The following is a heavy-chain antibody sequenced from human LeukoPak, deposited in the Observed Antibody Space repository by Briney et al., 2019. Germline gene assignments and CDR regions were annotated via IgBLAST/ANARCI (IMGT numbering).Heavy chain of an antibody. CDR3: ARVDGRYYYYYGMDV. CDR2: IRYDGSNK. Sequence: GGSLRLSCAASGPTFSSYGMHWVRQAPGKGLEWVAFIRYDGSNKYYADSVKGRFTISRDNSKNSLYLQMNSLRAEDTAVYYCARVDGRYYYYYGMDVWGQGTTVTVSS. D-gene: IGHD1-26*01. V-gene: IGHV3-30*02. J-gene: IGHJ6*02. CDR1: GPTFSSYG.